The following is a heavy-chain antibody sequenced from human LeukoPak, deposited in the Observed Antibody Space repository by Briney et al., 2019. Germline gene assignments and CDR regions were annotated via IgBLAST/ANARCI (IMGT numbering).Heavy chain of an antibody. D-gene: IGHD3-16*01. CDR2: IYYSGST. J-gene: IGHJ4*02. CDR1: GGSISSYY. CDR3: ARDPWGEKYFDY. V-gene: IGHV4-59*01. Sequence: SETLSLTCTVSGGSISSYYWSWIRQPPGKGLEWIGYIYYSGSTNYNPSLKSRVTISVDTSKNQFSLKLSSVTAADTAVCYCARDPWGEKYFDYWGQGTLVTVSS.